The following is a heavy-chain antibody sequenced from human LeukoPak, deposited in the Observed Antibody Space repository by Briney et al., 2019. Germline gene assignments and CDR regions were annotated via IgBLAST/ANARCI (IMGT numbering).Heavy chain of an antibody. J-gene: IGHJ4*02. CDR2: IKSTGDTT. V-gene: IGHV1-46*01. Sequence: ASVKVSCKTSGYTFTSYHMHWVRQAPGQGLEWVAIIKSTGDTTVYAQKFQGRVTVTRDTSTSTVYMDLSSRSSEDTAVYYCVREDAHTYYFDFWGPGTLVTVSS. CDR3: VREDAHTYYFDF. CDR1: GYTFTSYH. D-gene: IGHD2-2*01.